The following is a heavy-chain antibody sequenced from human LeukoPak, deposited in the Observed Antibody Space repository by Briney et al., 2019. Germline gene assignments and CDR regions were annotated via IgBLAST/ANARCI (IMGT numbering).Heavy chain of an antibody. CDR3: ARWGSNMAREKGDH. D-gene: IGHD3-10*01. CDR2: IYYSGIV. J-gene: IGHJ4*02. CDR1: GGSISDYY. V-gene: IGHV4-59*08. Sequence: PSETLSLTCSVSGGSISDYYWSWIRQPPGKGLEWIGYIYYSGIVNYNPSPKTRVTISVDTSKNQFSLKLNSVTAADTAVYYCARWGSNMAREKGDHWGQGTLVTVSS.